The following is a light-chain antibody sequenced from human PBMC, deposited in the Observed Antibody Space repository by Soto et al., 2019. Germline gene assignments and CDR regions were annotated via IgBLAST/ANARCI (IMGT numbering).Light chain of an antibody. V-gene: IGLV2-11*01. CDR1: SSNVGSHNY. CDR3: CSFAGGLFV. CDR2: DVS. Sequence: QSALTQPRSVSGSPGQAVTISYTGTSSNVGSHNYVSWYQQHPGKAPKLIINDVSKRPSGVPDRFSGSKSGNTASLTISGLQAEDEADYYCCSFAGGLFVFGAGIKVTVL. J-gene: IGLJ1*01.